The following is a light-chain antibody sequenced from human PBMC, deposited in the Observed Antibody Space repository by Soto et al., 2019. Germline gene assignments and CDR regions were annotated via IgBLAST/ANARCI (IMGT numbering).Light chain of an antibody. J-gene: IGKJ1*01. Sequence: EIVMTQSPATLSVSPGERATLSCRASQSVSSNLAWYQQKPGQAPRLLISDASTRATGIPDRFSGSGSGTDFTLTISRLEPEDFAVYYCQQYDRSPRTFGQGTKVEIK. CDR2: DAS. CDR1: QSVSSN. CDR3: QQYDRSPRT. V-gene: IGKV3D-15*02.